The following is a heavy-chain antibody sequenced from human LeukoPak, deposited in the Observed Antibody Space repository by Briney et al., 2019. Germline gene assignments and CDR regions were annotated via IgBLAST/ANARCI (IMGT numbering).Heavy chain of an antibody. D-gene: IGHD2-2*01. V-gene: IGHV3-30-3*01. J-gene: IGHJ4*02. CDR2: MSYDGTNK. CDR3: AREGGGMGVVVSPTRFDS. CDR1: GFTFSRYA. Sequence: GGSLRLSCAASGFTFSRYAMHWVRQAPGKGLEWVAVMSYDGTNKYYADSVKGRFTISRDNSKNTLYLQMNSLRVEDTAVYYCAREGGGMGVVVSPTRFDSWGQGTLVTVSS.